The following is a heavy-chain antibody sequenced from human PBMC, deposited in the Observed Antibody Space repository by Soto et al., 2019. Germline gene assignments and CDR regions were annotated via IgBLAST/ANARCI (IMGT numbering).Heavy chain of an antibody. Sequence: GESLKISCKGSGYYFPSYWIGWVRPMPGKGLEWIGIIYPDDSDTRYSPSFQGQVTISADKSSNTAFLQWRALKASDTAIYYCARTCDSSGLYGSYLDQWGRGTLVTVSS. CDR2: IYPDDSDT. V-gene: IGHV5-51*01. CDR1: GYYFPSYW. CDR3: ARTCDSSGLYGSYLDQ. J-gene: IGHJ4*02. D-gene: IGHD3-22*01.